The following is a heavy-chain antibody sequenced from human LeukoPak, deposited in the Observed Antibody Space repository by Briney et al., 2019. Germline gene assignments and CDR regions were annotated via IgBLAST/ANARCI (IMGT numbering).Heavy chain of an antibody. V-gene: IGHV4-59*01. CDR2: IYYSGSA. Sequence: SETLSLTCTVSGGSISSYYWSWIRQPPGKGLEWIGYIYYSGSANYHPSLKSRVTISVDTSKNRFSLRLSSVTAADTAVYYCARAGGYCGRISCPYYFDYWGQGSLVAVSS. CDR3: ARAGGYCGRISCPYYFDY. J-gene: IGHJ4*02. D-gene: IGHD2-15*01. CDR1: GGSISSYY.